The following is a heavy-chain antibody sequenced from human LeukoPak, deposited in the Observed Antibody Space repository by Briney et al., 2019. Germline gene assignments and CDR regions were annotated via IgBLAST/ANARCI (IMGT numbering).Heavy chain of an antibody. CDR3: ARDLEGYHYGPGNYPQ. V-gene: IGHV1-2*02. CDR2: INPNSGGT. J-gene: IGHJ4*02. D-gene: IGHD3-10*01. Sequence: GASVRVSCKASGYTFTGYYIHWVRQAPGQGLEWMGLINPNSGGTNYAQKFQGRVTMTRDTSISTAYMELSSLRSDDTAVYYCARDLEGYHYGPGNYPQWGKGTIDPVSS. CDR1: GYTFTGYY.